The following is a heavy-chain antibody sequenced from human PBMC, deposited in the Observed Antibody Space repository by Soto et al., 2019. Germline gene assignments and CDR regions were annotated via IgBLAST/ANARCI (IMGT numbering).Heavy chain of an antibody. CDR1: GGTFSSYA. D-gene: IGHD4-17*01. CDR2: IIPIFGTA. Sequence: QVQLVQSGAEVKKPGSSVKVSCKASGGTFSSYAISWVRQAPGQGLEWMGGIIPIFGTANYAQKFQGRVTITADKSTSTAYMGLSSLRSEDTAVYYCGSYGDYVRSGGDYRLSKYGMDVWGQGTTVTVSS. V-gene: IGHV1-69*06. J-gene: IGHJ6*02. CDR3: GSYGDYVRSGGDYRLSKYGMDV.